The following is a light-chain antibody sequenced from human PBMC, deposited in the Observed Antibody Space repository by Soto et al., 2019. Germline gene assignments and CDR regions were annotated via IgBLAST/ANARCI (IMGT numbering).Light chain of an antibody. V-gene: IGKV3-20*01. Sequence: IVLTQSPGTLSLSPGERATLSCRAGQSVSSDLAWYHQKPGQAPRLLIYGASSRATGISDRFSGSGSGTDFTLTISRLEPEDFAVYYCQQYGRSPWTFGQGTKVDIK. CDR3: QQYGRSPWT. J-gene: IGKJ1*01. CDR1: QSVSSD. CDR2: GAS.